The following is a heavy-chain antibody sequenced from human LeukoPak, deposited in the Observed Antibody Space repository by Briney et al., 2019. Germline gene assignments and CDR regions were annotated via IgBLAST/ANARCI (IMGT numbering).Heavy chain of an antibody. CDR1: GFTFSNAW. Sequence: GGSLRLSCAASGFTFSNAWMSWVRQAPGKGLEWVGRIKSKTDGGTTDYAAPVKSRFTISRDDSKNTLYLQMNSLKTEDTAVYYCTTAADWNYVHHADYWGQGTLVTVSS. D-gene: IGHD1-7*01. J-gene: IGHJ4*02. CDR2: IKSKTDGGTT. CDR3: TTAADWNYVHHADY. V-gene: IGHV3-15*01.